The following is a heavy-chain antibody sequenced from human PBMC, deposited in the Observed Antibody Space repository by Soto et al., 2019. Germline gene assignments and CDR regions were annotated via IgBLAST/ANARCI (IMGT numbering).Heavy chain of an antibody. CDR2: ITGSGGST. CDR3: AKRYYDSGGQTDY. CDR1: GFTFSSYA. V-gene: IGHV3-23*01. D-gene: IGHD3-22*01. J-gene: IGHJ4*02. Sequence: EMQLLESGGDLVQPGGSLRLSCAASGFTFSSYAMSWVRQAPGKGLEWVSTITGSGGSTYYADSGKGRFTISRDNSKNTLYLQMNSLRAEDTAVYYCAKRYYDSGGQTDYWGQGTLVTVSS.